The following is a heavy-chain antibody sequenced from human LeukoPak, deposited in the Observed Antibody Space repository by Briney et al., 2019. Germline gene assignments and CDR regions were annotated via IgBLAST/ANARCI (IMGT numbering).Heavy chain of an antibody. Sequence: PSETLSLTCTVSGGSISSSSYYWGWIRQPPGKGLEWIGSIYYSGSTYYNPSLKSRVTISVDTSKNQFSLKLSSVTAADTAAYYCARHTYGGNSEAFDYWGQGTLVNVSS. CDR2: IYYSGST. V-gene: IGHV4-39*01. J-gene: IGHJ4*02. D-gene: IGHD4-23*01. CDR3: ARHTYGGNSEAFDY. CDR1: GGSISSSSYY.